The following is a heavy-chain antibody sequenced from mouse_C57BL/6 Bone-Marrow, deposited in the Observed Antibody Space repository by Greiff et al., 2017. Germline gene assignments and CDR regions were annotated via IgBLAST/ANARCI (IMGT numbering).Heavy chain of an antibody. J-gene: IGHJ1*03. CDR1: GFTFSDYG. V-gene: IGHV5-15*04. CDR2: ISNLAYSI. Sequence: EVKLMESGGGLVQPGGSLKLSCAASGFTFSDYGMAWVRQAPRKGPEWVAFISNLAYSIYYADTVTGRFTISRENAKNTLYLEMSSLRSEDTAMYYCARRGISNYVDWYFDVWGTGTTVTVSS. D-gene: IGHD2-5*01. CDR3: ARRGISNYVDWYFDV.